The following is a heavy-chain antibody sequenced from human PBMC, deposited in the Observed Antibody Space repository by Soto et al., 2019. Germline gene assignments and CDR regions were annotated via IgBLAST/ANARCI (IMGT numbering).Heavy chain of an antibody. V-gene: IGHV3-23*01. CDR1: GFTFSSYA. CDR3: AKEKAYSSGWDGMDV. J-gene: IGHJ6*02. Sequence: EVQLLESGGGLVQPGGSLRLSCAASGFTFSSYAMSWVRQAPGKGLEWVSAISGSGVSTYYADSVKGRFTISRDNSKNQLYLQMTSLRAEDTAVYYCAKEKAYSSGWDGMDVWGQGTTVTVS. D-gene: IGHD6-19*01. CDR2: ISGSGVST.